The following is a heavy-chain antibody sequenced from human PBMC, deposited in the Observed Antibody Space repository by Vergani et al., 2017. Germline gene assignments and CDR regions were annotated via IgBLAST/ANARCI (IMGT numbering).Heavy chain of an antibody. CDR1: GFTFSSYS. CDR3: ARDESLCSSTSCPDY. D-gene: IGHD2-2*01. V-gene: IGHV3-21*01. J-gene: IGHJ4*02. CDR2: ISSSSSYI. Sequence: VQLVESGGGVVQPGRSLRLSCAASGFTFSSYSMNWVRQAPGKGLEWVSSISSSSSYIYYADSVKGRFTISRDNAKNSLYLQMNSLRAEDTAVYYCARDESLCSSTSCPDYWGQGTLVTVSS.